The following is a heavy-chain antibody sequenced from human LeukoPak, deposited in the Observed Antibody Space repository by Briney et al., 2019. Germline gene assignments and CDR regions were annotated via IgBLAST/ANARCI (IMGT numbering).Heavy chain of an antibody. CDR3: ARVSSPEYYFDY. J-gene: IGHJ4*02. V-gene: IGHV4-31*03. D-gene: IGHD6-6*01. CDR2: IYYSGST. Sequence: SQTLSLTCTVSGGSISSGGYYWSWIRQHPGKGLEWIGYIYYSGSTYYNPSLKSRVTISVDTSKNQFSLKLSSVTAADTAVYYCARVSSPEYYFDYWSQGTLVTVSS. CDR1: GGSISSGGYY.